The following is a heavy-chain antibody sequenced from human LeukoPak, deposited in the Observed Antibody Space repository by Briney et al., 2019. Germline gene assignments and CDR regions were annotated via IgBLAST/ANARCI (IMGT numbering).Heavy chain of an antibody. CDR2: INPNSGGT. Sequence: ASVKVSCKASGYTFTGYYMHWVRQAPGQGLEWMGWINPNSGGTNYAQKFQGRVTVTRDTSISTAYMELSRLRSDDTAVYYCARVRLYCSSTSCYNLDYWGQGTLVTVSS. CDR3: ARVRLYCSSTSCYNLDY. J-gene: IGHJ4*02. D-gene: IGHD2-2*01. CDR1: GYTFTGYY. V-gene: IGHV1-2*02.